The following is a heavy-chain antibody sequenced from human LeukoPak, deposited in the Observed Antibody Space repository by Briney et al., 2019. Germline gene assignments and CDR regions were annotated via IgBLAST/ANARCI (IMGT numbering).Heavy chain of an antibody. Sequence: QPSETLSLTCTVSGGSISSSSYYWGWIRQPPGKGLEWIGSILYSGNTYYNPSLRRRVTIFVDTSKNQFSLKLSSVTAADTAVYYCARLWIQLWFSGSAFDPWGQGTLVTVSS. D-gene: IGHD5-18*01. J-gene: IGHJ5*02. V-gene: IGHV4-39*01. CDR1: GGSISSSSYY. CDR2: ILYSGNT. CDR3: ARLWIQLWFSGSAFDP.